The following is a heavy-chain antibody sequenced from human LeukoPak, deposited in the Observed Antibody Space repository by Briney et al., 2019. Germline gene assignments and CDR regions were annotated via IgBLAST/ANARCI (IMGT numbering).Heavy chain of an antibody. CDR2: INTDGSST. J-gene: IGHJ3*01. D-gene: IGHD4-17*01. V-gene: IGHV3-74*01. CDR1: GFTFSSYS. Sequence: GGSLRLSCAASGFTFSSYSMNWVRQAPGKGLVWVSRINTDGSSTSYADSVKGRFTISRDNAKNTLYLQMNSLRAEDTAVYYCARDTFDYGDYAGLWGQGTMVTVSS. CDR3: ARDTFDYGDYAGL.